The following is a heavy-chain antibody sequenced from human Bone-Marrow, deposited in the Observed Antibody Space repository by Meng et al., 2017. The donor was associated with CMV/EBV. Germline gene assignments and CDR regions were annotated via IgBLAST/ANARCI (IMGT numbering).Heavy chain of an antibody. CDR1: GGTFSSYT. D-gene: IGHD3-16*01. J-gene: IGHJ3*02. Sequence: SVKVSCKASGGTFSSYTISWVRQAPGQGLEWMGGIIPIFGTTNYAQKFQGRVTITTDESTSTAYMELNSLRDEDTAVYYCARDLAGDAFDNWGQGTMVNVSS. CDR3: ARDLAGDAFDN. V-gene: IGHV1-69*05. CDR2: IIPIFGTT.